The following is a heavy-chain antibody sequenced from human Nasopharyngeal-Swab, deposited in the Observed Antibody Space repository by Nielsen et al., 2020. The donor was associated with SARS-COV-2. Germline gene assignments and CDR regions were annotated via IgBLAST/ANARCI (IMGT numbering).Heavy chain of an antibody. CDR1: GFTFSSYA. Sequence: GESLKISCAASGFTFSSYAMHWVRQAPGKGLEWVSTISVSDGNTHYADSVKGRFTISRDNSKNTLYLQMNSLRAEDTAIYYCGSMFAAAWGQGALVTVSS. CDR2: ISVSDGNT. J-gene: IGHJ1*01. CDR3: GSMFAAA. D-gene: IGHD6-13*01. V-gene: IGHV3-23*01.